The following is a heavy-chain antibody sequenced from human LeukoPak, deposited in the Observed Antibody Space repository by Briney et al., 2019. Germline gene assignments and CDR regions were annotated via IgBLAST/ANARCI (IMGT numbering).Heavy chain of an antibody. CDR1: GGSFSGYY. CDR2: IYYSGST. Sequence: SETLSLTCAVYGGSFSGYYWSWIRQPPGKGLEWIGYIYYSGSTNYNPSLKSRVTISVDTSKNQFSLKLSSVTAADTAVYYCASYDYGGRDAFDIWGQGTMVTVSS. D-gene: IGHD4/OR15-4a*01. CDR3: ASYDYGGRDAFDI. V-gene: IGHV4-59*01. J-gene: IGHJ3*02.